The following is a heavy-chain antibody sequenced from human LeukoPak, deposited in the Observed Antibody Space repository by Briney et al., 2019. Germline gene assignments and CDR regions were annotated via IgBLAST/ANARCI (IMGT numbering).Heavy chain of an antibody. CDR1: GGSISGYY. CDR2: IYSSGST. J-gene: IGHJ4*02. Sequence: SETLSLNCTVSGGSISGYYWTWIRQPPGKGLEWIGYIYSSGSTNYNPSLKSRVTISVDTSKNQFSLRLSSVTAADTAVYYCARHRYTSSSSYFDFWGQGTLVTVSS. D-gene: IGHD6-6*01. V-gene: IGHV4-59*08. CDR3: ARHRYTSSSSYFDF.